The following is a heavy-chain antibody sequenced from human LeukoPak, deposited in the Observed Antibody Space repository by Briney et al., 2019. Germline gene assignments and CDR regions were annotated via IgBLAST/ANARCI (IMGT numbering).Heavy chain of an antibody. CDR2: IYPSDSDT. J-gene: IGHJ4*02. CDR1: GYTFATYW. Sequence: GESLKISCKGFGYTFATYWIGWVRQMPGKGPEWMGTIYPSDSDTRYSPSFQGHVTISADKSISTAYLHWSSLKASDTAMYYCARHFGAGTYYKRPFDCWGQGTLVTVSS. CDR3: ARHFGAGTYYKRPFDC. D-gene: IGHD3-10*01. V-gene: IGHV5-51*01.